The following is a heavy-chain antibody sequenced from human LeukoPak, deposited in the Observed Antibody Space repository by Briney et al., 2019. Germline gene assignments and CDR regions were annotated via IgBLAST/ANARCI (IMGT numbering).Heavy chain of an antibody. CDR2: TSSGSSIT. CDR3: AREAQLLWFGEPSPYFDY. CDR1: GFTSSSFN. J-gene: IGHJ4*02. V-gene: IGHV3-48*04. Sequence: GGSLRPSCAASGFTSSSFNINWVRQAPGEGLGWVSYTSSGSSITYYADSVKGRFTISRDNAKDSLYLQMNTLRAEDTAVYYCAREAQLLWFGEPSPYFDYWGQGTLVTVSS. D-gene: IGHD3-10*01.